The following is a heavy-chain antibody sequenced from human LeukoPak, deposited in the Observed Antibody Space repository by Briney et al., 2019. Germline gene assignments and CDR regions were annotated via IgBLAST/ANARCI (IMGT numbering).Heavy chain of an antibody. CDR3: ARVSVIVVVIDY. Sequence: SQTLSLTCTVSGGSISSGDHYWSWIRQPPGKGLEWIGYIYYSGSTYYNPSLKSRVTISVDTSKNQFSLKLSSVTAADTAVYYCARVSVIVVVIDYWGQGTLVTVSS. CDR2: IYYSGST. CDR1: GGSISSGDHY. V-gene: IGHV4-30-4*08. J-gene: IGHJ4*02. D-gene: IGHD3-22*01.